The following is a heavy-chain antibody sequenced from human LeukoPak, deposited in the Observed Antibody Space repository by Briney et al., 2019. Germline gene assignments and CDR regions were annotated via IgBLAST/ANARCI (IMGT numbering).Heavy chain of an antibody. CDR2: ISTYNGNT. Sequence: ASVTDSFKASGYTFTSFGLSWLRQAPGQGLEWMGWISTYNGNTNYAQKIQGRVTMTTDTSTRTAYMDLRSLRSDDTAVYYCAIGTGTYPYYFDYWGQGTAVTVSS. V-gene: IGHV1-18*01. D-gene: IGHD1-26*01. J-gene: IGHJ4*02. CDR1: GYTFTSFG. CDR3: AIGTGTYPYYFDY.